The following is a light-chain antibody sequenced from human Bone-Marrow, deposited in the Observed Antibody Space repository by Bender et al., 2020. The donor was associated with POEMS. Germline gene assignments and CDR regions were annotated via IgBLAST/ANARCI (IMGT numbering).Light chain of an antibody. V-gene: IGLV2-14*01. Sequence: QSALTQPASVSGSPGQSITISCTGTSSDVGGYNHVSWYQQHPGKTPKVMIYEVSNRPSGVSNRFSGSKSDNTASLTISGLQAEDEGDYYCSSYTDTGTLVFGGGTLVTVL. CDR3: SSYTDTGTLV. CDR1: SSDVGGYNH. CDR2: EVS. J-gene: IGLJ3*02.